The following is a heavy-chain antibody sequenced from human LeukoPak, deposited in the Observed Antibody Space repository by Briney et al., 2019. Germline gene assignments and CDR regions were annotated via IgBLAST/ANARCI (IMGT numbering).Heavy chain of an antibody. Sequence: GGSLRLSCAASGFTFSSYWMSWVRQAPGKGLEWVANIKQDGSEKYYVDSVKGRFTISRDNAKNSLYLQMNSLRAEDTAVYYCARRLGGGDCYWNYWGQGTLVTVSS. J-gene: IGHJ4*02. CDR1: GFTFSSYW. D-gene: IGHD2-21*02. CDR3: ARRLGGGDCYWNY. CDR2: IKQDGSEK. V-gene: IGHV3-7*01.